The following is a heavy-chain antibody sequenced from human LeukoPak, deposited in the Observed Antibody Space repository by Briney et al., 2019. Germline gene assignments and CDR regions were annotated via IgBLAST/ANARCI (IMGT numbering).Heavy chain of an antibody. CDR1: GGSISSSSYY. Sequence: PSETLSLTCTVSGGSISSSSYYWGWIRQPQGKGLEWIGSIYYSGSTYYNPSLKSRVTISVDTSKNQFSLKLSSVTAADTAVYYCAREWGEYSSSSGPRDVWGKGTTVTVSS. D-gene: IGHD6-6*01. J-gene: IGHJ6*04. CDR2: IYYSGST. V-gene: IGHV4-39*02. CDR3: AREWGEYSSSSGPRDV.